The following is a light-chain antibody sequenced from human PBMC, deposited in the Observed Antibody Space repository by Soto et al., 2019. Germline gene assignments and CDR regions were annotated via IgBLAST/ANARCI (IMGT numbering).Light chain of an antibody. J-gene: IGKJ5*01. Sequence: DIQMTQSPSSLSASVGDRVTITCRASQGISSYLAWYQQKLGKVPKLLISAASTLKSGVPSRFSGSGSGTDFTLTISSMQPEDVETYYCQKYSCDITFGQGPRLEIK. CDR1: QGISSY. CDR3: QKYSCDIT. CDR2: AAS. V-gene: IGKV1-27*01.